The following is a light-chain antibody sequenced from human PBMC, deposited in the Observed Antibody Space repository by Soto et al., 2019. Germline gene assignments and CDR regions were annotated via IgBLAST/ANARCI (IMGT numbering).Light chain of an antibody. CDR3: QKRSNWTPSIT. Sequence: IVLTQSPATLSLSPGERANISCRASQSVTTYLAWYQQKPGQAPRLLIYDASDRATGIPARFSGSGSGTDFTLTISSLEPEDFAVYYCQKRSNWTPSITFRQGKRLEIX. V-gene: IGKV3-11*01. CDR1: QSVTTY. J-gene: IGKJ5*01. CDR2: DAS.